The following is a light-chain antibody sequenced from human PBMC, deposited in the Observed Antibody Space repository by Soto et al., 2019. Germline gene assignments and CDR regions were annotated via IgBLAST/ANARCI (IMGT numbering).Light chain of an antibody. CDR1: QSVTSSY. CDR3: QQYASSPPT. Sequence: EVVLTQSPGTLSLAPGERASLSCMATQSVTSSYLAWYQQKPGQAPRLLIYGASSRATGIPDRFSGSGSGTDFTLTISRLEPEDFAVYYCQQYASSPPTFGQGTKVDIK. CDR2: GAS. J-gene: IGKJ1*01. V-gene: IGKV3-20*01.